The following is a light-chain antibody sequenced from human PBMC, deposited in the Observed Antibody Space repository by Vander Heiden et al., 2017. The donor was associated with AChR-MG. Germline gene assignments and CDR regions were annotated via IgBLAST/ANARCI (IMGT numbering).Light chain of an antibody. V-gene: IGLV2-11*01. CDR2: DVS. CDR1: SSDVGAYNY. J-gene: IGLJ2*01. CDR3: CSYAGSFDVV. Sequence: QSALTQPRPVSGSPGQSVTISCTGTSSDVGAYNYVSWYQQHPGKAPKLMIYDVSKRPSGVPDRFSGSKSGNTASLTISGLQAEDEADYYCCSYAGSFDVVFGGGTKLTVL.